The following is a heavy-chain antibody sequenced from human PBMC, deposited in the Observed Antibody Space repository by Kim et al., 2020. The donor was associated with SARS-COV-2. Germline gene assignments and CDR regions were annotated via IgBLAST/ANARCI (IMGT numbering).Heavy chain of an antibody. J-gene: IGHJ4*02. V-gene: IGHV4-59*01. Sequence: SETLSLICTVSGDSISSYYWSWIRQPPGKGLEWIGHMYYSGGTNYNPSLKSRVTLSVDRSKNHFSLDLTSVTAADTAVYFCAREDYDGRVDYWGQGTLVT. CDR2: MYYSGGT. CDR3: AREDYDGRVDY. CDR1: GDSISSYY. D-gene: IGHD4-17*01.